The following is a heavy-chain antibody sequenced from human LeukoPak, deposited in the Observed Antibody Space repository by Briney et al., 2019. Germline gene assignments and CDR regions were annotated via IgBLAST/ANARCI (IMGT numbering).Heavy chain of an antibody. Sequence: PSETLSLTCVVYGGSFSGYYWSWIRQPPGKGLEWIGEINHSGSTNYNPSLKSRVTISVDTSKNQFSLKLSSVTAADTAVYYCARGASMIVVVPYYFDYWGQGTLVTVSS. V-gene: IGHV4-34*01. J-gene: IGHJ4*02. CDR1: GGSFSGYY. CDR2: INHSGST. D-gene: IGHD3-22*01. CDR3: ARGASMIVVVPYYFDY.